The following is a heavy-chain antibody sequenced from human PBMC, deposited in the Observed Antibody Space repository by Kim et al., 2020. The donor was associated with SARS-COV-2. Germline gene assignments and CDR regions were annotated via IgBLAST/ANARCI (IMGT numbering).Heavy chain of an antibody. J-gene: IGHJ3*02. CDR3: ARDTPGQKAFDI. V-gene: IGHV6-1*01. Sequence: YAVSVKRRITINPDTSKNQFSLQLNSVTLEDTAVYYCARDTPGQKAFDIWGQGTMVTVSS.